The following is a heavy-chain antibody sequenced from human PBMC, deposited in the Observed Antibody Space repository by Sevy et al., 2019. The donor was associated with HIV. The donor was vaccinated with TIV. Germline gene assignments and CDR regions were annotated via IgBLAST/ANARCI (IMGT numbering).Heavy chain of an antibody. J-gene: IGHJ4*02. CDR1: GFTFSDYY. V-gene: IGHV3-11*06. CDR2: ISSGSSHT. D-gene: IGHD4-17*01. CDR3: ARDRRNYGGQYFDY. Sequence: GGSLRLSCAASGFTFSDYYMSWVRQAPGKGLEWISDISSGSSHTNDADSVKGRFTISRDNAKNSLYLEMKSLRVEDTAVYYCARDRRNYGGQYFDYWGQGTLVTVSS.